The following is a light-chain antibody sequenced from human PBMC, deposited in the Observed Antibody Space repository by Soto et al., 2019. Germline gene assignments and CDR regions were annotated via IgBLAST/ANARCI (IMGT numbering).Light chain of an antibody. CDR3: QHYFDRSPIT. CDR2: DAA. V-gene: IGKV3-11*01. Sequence: IVMTQSPAALSLSPGERATLSCRASQSVSSYLAWYQQKPGQAPRRLIYDAADRATGIPARFSGSGSGTDFTLTISRLEPEDFAVYYCQHYFDRSPITFGQGARLEIK. J-gene: IGKJ5*01. CDR1: QSVSSY.